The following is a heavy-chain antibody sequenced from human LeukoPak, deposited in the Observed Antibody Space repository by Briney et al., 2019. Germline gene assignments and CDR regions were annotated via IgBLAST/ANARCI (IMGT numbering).Heavy chain of an antibody. CDR2: ISSSSSYI. D-gene: IGHD1-1*01. V-gene: IGHV3-21*01. Sequence: PGGSLRLSCAASGFTFSSYSMNWVRQAPGKGLEWVSSISSSSSYIYYADSVKGRFTISRDNAKNSLYLQMNSLRAEDTAVYYCARVPGGALNWFDPWGQGTLVTVSS. J-gene: IGHJ5*02. CDR3: ARVPGGALNWFDP. CDR1: GFTFSSYS.